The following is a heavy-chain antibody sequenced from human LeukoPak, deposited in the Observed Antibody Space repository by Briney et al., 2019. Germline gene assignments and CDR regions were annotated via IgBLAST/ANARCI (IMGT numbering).Heavy chain of an antibody. Sequence: PGGSLRLSCVASGFTFSNYGMYWVRQAPGKGLEWVAFIRYDGSNKYYADSVKGRFTISRDNFKDTVYLQLDSLRAEDTAVYYCAKELVSYASYSGTFAIWGQGTMVTVSS. V-gene: IGHV3-30*02. CDR1: GFTFSNYG. CDR3: AKELVSYASYSGTFAI. J-gene: IGHJ3*02. D-gene: IGHD1-26*01. CDR2: IRYDGSNK.